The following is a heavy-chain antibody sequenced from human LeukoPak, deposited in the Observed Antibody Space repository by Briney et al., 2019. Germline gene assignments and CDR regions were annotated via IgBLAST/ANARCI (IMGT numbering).Heavy chain of an antibody. CDR1: GGSISSYY. J-gene: IGHJ4*02. D-gene: IGHD1-26*01. CDR2: IHTSGES. Sequence: PSETLSLTCTVSGGSISSYYWSWIRQPAGKGLEWMGHIHTSGESRYYPSLESRLTMSIDTSRNQLSLKLTSVTAADTAVYFCARLGSYHDFWGQGALVTVSS. CDR3: ARLGSYHDF. V-gene: IGHV4-4*07.